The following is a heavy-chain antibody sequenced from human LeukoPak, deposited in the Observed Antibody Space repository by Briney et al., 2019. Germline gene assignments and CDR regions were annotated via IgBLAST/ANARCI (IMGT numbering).Heavy chain of an antibody. V-gene: IGHV3-23*01. J-gene: IGHJ6*02. CDR1: GFRFTDYS. Sequence: GGSLRLSCAASGFRFTDYSMSWVRQAPGKGLEWVAGLGKSGEYKYYADSVKGRFTISRDNSKDTVSLQMNSLRAEDSAIYFCVKDRPCETCMPMDAWGQGTTVTVSS. D-gene: IGHD2-2*01. CDR2: LGKSGEYK. CDR3: VKDRPCETCMPMDA.